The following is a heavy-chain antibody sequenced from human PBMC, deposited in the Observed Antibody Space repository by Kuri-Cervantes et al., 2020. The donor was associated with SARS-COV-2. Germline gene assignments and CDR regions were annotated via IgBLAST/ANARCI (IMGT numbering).Heavy chain of an antibody. J-gene: IGHJ5*02. V-gene: IGHV1-2*02. CDR2: INPNSGGT. Sequence: ASVKVSCKASGYTFTGYYMHWVRQAPGQGLEWMGWINPNSGGTNYAQKFQGRVTMTRDTSISTAYMELSRLRSDDTAVYYCARGGRIAAAGTSKGDWFDPWGQGTLVTVSS. CDR3: ARGGRIAAAGTSKGDWFDP. D-gene: IGHD6-13*01. CDR1: GYTFTGYY.